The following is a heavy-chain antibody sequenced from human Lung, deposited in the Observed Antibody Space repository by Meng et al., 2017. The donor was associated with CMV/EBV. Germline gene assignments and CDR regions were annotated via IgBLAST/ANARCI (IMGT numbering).Heavy chain of an antibody. D-gene: IGHD6-19*01. J-gene: IGHJ4*02. V-gene: IGHV3-30*02. CDR1: GFIFSSYG. Sequence: GGSLRLSCAASGFIFSSYGMHWVRQAPGKGLEWVAFIRYDGSNKYYADSVKGRFTISRDNSKNTLYLQMNSLRAEDTAVYYCAKDGWGKATSRIDYWGQGTXVTVSS. CDR3: AKDGWGKATSRIDY. CDR2: IRYDGSNK.